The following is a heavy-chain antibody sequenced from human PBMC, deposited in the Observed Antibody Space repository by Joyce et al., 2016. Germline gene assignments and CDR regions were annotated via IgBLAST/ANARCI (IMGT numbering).Heavy chain of an antibody. J-gene: IGHJ3*02. CDR1: GGSISSDYYY. V-gene: IGHV4-30-4*01. CDR3: ATEDYGYSDALEI. Sequence: QVQLQESGPGLVKPSQTLSLTCTVSGGSISSDYYYCTLIRQPPGKGLEWIGYIYHSWNTSYNPTLNSRATILVDTSKNQFSLNLISVTAADTAVYYCATEDYGYSDALEIWGQGTMVTVSS. CDR2: IYHSWNT. D-gene: IGHD4-17*01.